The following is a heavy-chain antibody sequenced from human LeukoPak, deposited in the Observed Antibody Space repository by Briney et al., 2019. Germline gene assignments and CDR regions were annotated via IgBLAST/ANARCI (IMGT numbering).Heavy chain of an antibody. D-gene: IGHD5-12*01. CDR3: ARGAYAGYGEGLGFDY. CDR1: GSTFSSYW. Sequence: GGSLRLSCAASGSTFSSYWMYWVRQVPGKGLVWVSRINSDESIKTNADSVKGRFTISRDNAKNTLYLQMSSLRAEDTAVYYCARGAYAGYGEGLGFDYWGQGTLVTVSS. J-gene: IGHJ4*02. CDR2: INSDESIK. V-gene: IGHV3-74*03.